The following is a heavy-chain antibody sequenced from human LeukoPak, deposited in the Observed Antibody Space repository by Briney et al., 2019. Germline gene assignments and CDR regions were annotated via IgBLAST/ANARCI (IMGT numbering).Heavy chain of an antibody. D-gene: IGHD3-3*01. CDR2: ISSSSSYI. CDR3: ARDSITIFGAPPDY. Sequence: GGSLRLSCAASGFTFSSYSMNWVRQAPGKGLEWVSSISSSSSYIYYADSVKGRFTISRDNAKNSLYLQMNSLRAEDTAVYYCARDSITIFGAPPDYWGQGTLVTVSS. CDR1: GFTFSSYS. J-gene: IGHJ4*02. V-gene: IGHV3-21*01.